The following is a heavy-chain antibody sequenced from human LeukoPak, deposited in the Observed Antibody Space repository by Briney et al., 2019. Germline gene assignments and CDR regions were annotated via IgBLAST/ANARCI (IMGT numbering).Heavy chain of an antibody. V-gene: IGHV3-43D*03. J-gene: IGHJ6*03. D-gene: IGHD3-22*01. CDR1: GFTFDDYA. Sequence: GGSLRLSCAASGFTFDDYAMHWVRQAPGKGLEWVSLITWDGDSTYYADSVKGRFTISRDNSKNSLYLQMNSLRVEDTALYYCARDEFPRDSSGYYPAVDYMDVWGKGTTVTVSS. CDR2: ITWDGDST. CDR3: ARDEFPRDSSGYYPAVDYMDV.